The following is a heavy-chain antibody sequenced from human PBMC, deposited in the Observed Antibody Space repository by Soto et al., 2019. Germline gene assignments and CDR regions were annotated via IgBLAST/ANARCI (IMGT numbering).Heavy chain of an antibody. V-gene: IGHV4-39*01. D-gene: IGHD6-6*01. J-gene: IGHJ4*02. CDR3: AKLRSYSNPSPVDY. Sequence: KPSETLSLTCTVSGGSFSSSSYYWGWIRQPPGKGLEWIGSIYYSGSTYYNPSLKSRVTISVDTSKNQFSLKLSSVTAADTAVYYCAKLRSYSNPSPVDYRGQGTLVTVSS. CDR2: IYYSGST. CDR1: GGSFSSSSYY.